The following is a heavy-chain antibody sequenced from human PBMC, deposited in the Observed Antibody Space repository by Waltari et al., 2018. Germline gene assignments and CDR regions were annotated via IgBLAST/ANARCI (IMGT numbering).Heavy chain of an antibody. D-gene: IGHD6-19*01. J-gene: IGHJ2*01. CDR2: SYSSGGT. V-gene: IGHV4-4*07. CDR1: GGSVSGYY. CDR3: ARARYSSGWYRDMHFDL. Sequence: QVQLQESGPGLVKPSETLSLTCTVSGGSVSGYYWNWIRQPAGKGPEWIGRSYSSGGTSYNPSRTSRVTMSMDTATRHFSLKVISVTAADTAVYYCARARYSSGWYRDMHFDLWGRGTLVIVSS.